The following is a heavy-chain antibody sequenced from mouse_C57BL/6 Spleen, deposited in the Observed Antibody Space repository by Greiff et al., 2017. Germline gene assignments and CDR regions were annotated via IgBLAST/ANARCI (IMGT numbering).Heavy chain of an antibody. J-gene: IGHJ3*01. V-gene: IGHV1-82*01. CDR2: IYPGDGDT. D-gene: IGHD3-2*02. CDR3: ARSDSSGYWFAY. Sequence: HSGPELVKPGASVKISCKASGYAFSSSWMNWVKQRPGKGLEWIGRIYPGDGDTNYNGKFKGKATLTADKSSSTAYMQRSSLTSEDSAVYFCARSDSSGYWFAYWGQGTLVTVSA. CDR1: GYAFSSSW.